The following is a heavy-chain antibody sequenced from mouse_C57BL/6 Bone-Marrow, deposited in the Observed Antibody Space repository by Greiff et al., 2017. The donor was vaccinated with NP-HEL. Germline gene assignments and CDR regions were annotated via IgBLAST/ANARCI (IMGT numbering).Heavy chain of an antibody. J-gene: IGHJ1*03. Sequence: QVQLKESGAELVRPGTSVKMSCKASGYTFTNYWIGWAKQRPGHGLEWIGDIYPGGGYTNYNEKFKGKATLTADKSSSTAYMQFSSLTSEDSAIYYCVRYYHGGRYFEVWGTGTTVTVSS. CDR2: IYPGGGYT. CDR1: GYTFTNYW. D-gene: IGHD1-1*01. CDR3: VRYYHGGRYFEV. V-gene: IGHV1-63*01.